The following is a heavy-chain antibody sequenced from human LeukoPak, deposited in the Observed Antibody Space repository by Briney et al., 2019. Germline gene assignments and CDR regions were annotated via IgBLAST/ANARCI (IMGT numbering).Heavy chain of an antibody. CDR3: ARECSTTSCSFTFDY. CDR1: GYTSTGYY. J-gene: IGHJ4*02. D-gene: IGHD2-2*01. V-gene: IGHV1-2*02. CDR2: INPNSGGT. Sequence: ASVKVSCKASGYTSTGYYMHWVRQAPGQGLEWMGWINPNSGGTNYAQKFQGRVTMTRDTSITTAYMELSRLRSDDTAVYYCARECSTTSCSFTFDYWGQGTLVTVSS.